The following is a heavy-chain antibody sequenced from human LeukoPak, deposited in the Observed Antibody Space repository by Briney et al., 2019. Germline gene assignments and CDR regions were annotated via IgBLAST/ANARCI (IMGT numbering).Heavy chain of an antibody. Sequence: APVKVSCKASGYTFTSYGISWVRQAPGQGLEWMGWISAYNGNTNYAQKLQGRVTMTTDTSTSTAYMELRSLRSDDTAVYYCARDRKTSYYYDSSGYPHHWGQGTLVTVSS. V-gene: IGHV1-18*01. CDR3: ARDRKTSYYYDSSGYPHH. CDR1: GYTFTSYG. D-gene: IGHD3-22*01. J-gene: IGHJ5*02. CDR2: ISAYNGNT.